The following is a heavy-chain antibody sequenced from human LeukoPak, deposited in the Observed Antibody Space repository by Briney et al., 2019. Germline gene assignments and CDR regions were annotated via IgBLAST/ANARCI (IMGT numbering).Heavy chain of an antibody. D-gene: IGHD2-15*01. J-gene: IGHJ6*02. V-gene: IGHV1-2*02. CDR2: INPNSGGT. CDR1: GYTFTGYY. Sequence: GASVKVSCKASGYTFTGYYMHWVRQAPGQGLEGMGWINPNSGGTNYAQKFQGRVTITRDTSKSTVYMELSRLRSDDTAVYYCARDRLGCSGGSSFPGMDVWGQGTTVTVSS. CDR3: ARDRLGCSGGSSFPGMDV.